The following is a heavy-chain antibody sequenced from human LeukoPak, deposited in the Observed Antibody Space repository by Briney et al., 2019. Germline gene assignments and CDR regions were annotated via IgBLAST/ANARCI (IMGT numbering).Heavy chain of an antibody. J-gene: IGHJ4*02. CDR2: ISSDRSYM. Sequence: GGSLRLSCAASGFSFSSYAIHWVRQAPGKWLEWVTLISSDRSYMSYADSVRGRFTISRDNSQSTPYLHLNSLRPEDTAVYYCARKHGSGGSYCDYWGQGTL. CDR3: ARKHGSGGSYCDY. D-gene: IGHD1-26*01. V-gene: IGHV3-30*03. CDR1: GFSFSSYA.